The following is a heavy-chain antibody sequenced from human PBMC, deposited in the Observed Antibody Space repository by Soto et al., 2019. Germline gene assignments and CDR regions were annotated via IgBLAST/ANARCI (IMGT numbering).Heavy chain of an antibody. CDR1: GGSISSSSYY. CDR2: IFYSGST. CDR3: ASQGELGLDY. V-gene: IGHV4-39*01. J-gene: IGHJ4*02. Sequence: SETLSLTCTVSGGSISSSSYYWGWIRQPPGKGLEWIGSIFYSGSTYYNPSLKSRVILSVDTSKNQFSLKLSSVTAADTALYYCASQGELGLDYWGQGTLVTV. D-gene: IGHD3-16*01.